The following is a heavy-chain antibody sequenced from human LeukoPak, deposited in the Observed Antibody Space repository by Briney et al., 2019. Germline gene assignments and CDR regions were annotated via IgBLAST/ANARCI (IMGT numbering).Heavy chain of an antibody. CDR2: INRDESLK. CDR1: GFTFITYW. CDR3: ARDAVTDDY. Sequence: GGSLRLSCEASGFTFITYWMTWVRQAPGKGLEYVAIINRDESLKYYVDSVKGRFTISRDNTKNSVYLEMTSLRAEDTAVYYCARDAVTDDYWGQGALVTVSS. V-gene: IGHV3-7*01. J-gene: IGHJ4*02. D-gene: IGHD4-11*01.